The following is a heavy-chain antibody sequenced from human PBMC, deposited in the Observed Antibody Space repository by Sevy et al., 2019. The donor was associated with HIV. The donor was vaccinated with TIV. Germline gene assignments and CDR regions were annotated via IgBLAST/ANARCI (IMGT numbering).Heavy chain of an antibody. J-gene: IGHJ6*02. V-gene: IGHV4-39*01. CDR2: IYYSGST. CDR1: GGSISSSSYY. Sequence: SETLSLTCTVSGGSISSSSYYWGWIRQPPGKGLEWIGSIYYSGSTYYNPSLKSRVTISVDTSKNQFSLMPSSVTAADTAVYYFAVITMVRGVTYYYYGMDVWGQGTTVTVSS. D-gene: IGHD3-10*01. CDR3: AVITMVRGVTYYYYGMDV.